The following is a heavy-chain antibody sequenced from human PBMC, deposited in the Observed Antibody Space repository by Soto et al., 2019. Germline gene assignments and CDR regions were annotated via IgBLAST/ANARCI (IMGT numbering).Heavy chain of an antibody. CDR3: ARNRYGGYDFDY. V-gene: IGHV4-4*02. CDR1: SDSITSSNW. D-gene: IGHD5-12*01. Sequence: QVQLQESGPGLVKPSGTLSLTCAVSSDSITSSNWWSWVRQSPGKGLERIGEVSHSGSTNYIPSLRSRVTISVYKSRNQFSLRLNSVTAADTAVYYCARNRYGGYDFDYWGQGTLVTVSS. J-gene: IGHJ4*02. CDR2: VSHSGST.